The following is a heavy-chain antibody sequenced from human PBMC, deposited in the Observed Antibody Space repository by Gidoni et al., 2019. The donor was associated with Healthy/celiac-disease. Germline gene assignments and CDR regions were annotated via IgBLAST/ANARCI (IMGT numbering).Heavy chain of an antibody. J-gene: IGHJ2*01. CDR3: ARDQRNWYFDL. CDR2: ISSSSSYI. V-gene: IGHV3-21*01. CDR1: GVTFSSYS. Sequence: EVQLVESGGGLVKPGGSLRLSCPASGVTFSSYSMNWVRQAPGKGLGWVSSISSSSSYIYYADSVKGRFTISRDNAKNSLYLQMNSLRAEDTAVYYCARDQRNWYFDLWGRGTLVTVSS.